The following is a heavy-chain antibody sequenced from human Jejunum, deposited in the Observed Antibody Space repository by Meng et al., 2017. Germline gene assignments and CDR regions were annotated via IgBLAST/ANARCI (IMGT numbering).Heavy chain of an antibody. J-gene: IGHJ4*02. D-gene: IGHD3-22*01. CDR1: GFIFSGSD. CDR3: TRQGEFTTWSLNY. V-gene: IGHV3-73*01. Sequence: GESLKISCAASGFIFSGSDVHWVRQASGKGLEWVGRIGTKVKTYATAYGASVKGRFTISRDDSKNIAYLQMNSLEIADTAVYFCTRQGEFTTWSLNYWGQGILVTVSS. CDR2: IGTKVKTYAT.